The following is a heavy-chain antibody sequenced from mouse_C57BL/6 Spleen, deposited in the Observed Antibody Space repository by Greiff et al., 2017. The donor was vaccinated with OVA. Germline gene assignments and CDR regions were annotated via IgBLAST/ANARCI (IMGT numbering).Heavy chain of an antibody. CDR2: ISSGSSTI. J-gene: IGHJ2*01. CDR1: GFTFSDYG. CDR3: ASNWDYFDY. Sequence: EVKLVESGGGLVKPGGSLKLSCAASGFTFSDYGMHWVRQAPEKGLEWVAYISSGSSTIYYADTVKGRFTISRDTAKNTLFLQMTSLWSDDTAMYYCASNWDYFDYWGQGTTLTVSS. D-gene: IGHD4-1*01. V-gene: IGHV5-17*01.